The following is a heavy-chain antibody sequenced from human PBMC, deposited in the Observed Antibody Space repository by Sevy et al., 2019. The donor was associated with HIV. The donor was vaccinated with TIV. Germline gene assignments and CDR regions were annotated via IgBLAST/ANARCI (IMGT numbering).Heavy chain of an antibody. V-gene: IGHV3-49*03. J-gene: IGHJ6*02. CDR2: IRSKAYGGTT. Sequence: GSLRLSCTASGFTFGDYAMSWFRQAPGKGLEWVGFIRSKAYGGTTEYAASVKGRFTISRDDSKSIAYLQMNSLKTEDTAVYYCTRDRRYYGSGSYYGDYYYYYGMDVWGQGTTVTVSS. CDR3: TRDRRYYGSGSYYGDYYYYYGMDV. D-gene: IGHD3-10*01. CDR1: GFTFGDYA.